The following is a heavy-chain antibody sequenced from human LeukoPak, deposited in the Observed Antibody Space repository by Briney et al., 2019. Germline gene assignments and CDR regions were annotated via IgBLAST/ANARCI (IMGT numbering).Heavy chain of an antibody. CDR3: AKSSDVGYSNGWYNGLDI. J-gene: IGHJ3*02. Sequence: PGGSLRLSCAASGFTVSSNYMSWVRQAPGKGLEWVSVISGGGVSTYYADSVKGRFTVSRDNSKNTLYLQMNGLRAEDTALYYCAKSSDVGYSNGWYNGLDIWGQGTPVTVSS. CDR2: ISGGGVST. D-gene: IGHD6-19*01. CDR1: GFTVSSNY. V-gene: IGHV3-23*01.